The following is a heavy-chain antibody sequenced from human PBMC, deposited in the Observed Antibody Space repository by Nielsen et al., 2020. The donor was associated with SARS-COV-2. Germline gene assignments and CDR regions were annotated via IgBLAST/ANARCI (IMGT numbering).Heavy chain of an antibody. D-gene: IGHD3-22*01. V-gene: IGHV3-7*01. Sequence: GGSLRLSCAVSGFTCSSYWMSWVRQAPGKGLEWVANIKQDGSEKYYVDSVEGRFTISRDNAKNSLYLQMNSLRGEDTAVYYCARGWFYYDTNALRGDAFDIWGQGTLVTVSS. CDR1: GFTCSSYW. CDR2: IKQDGSEK. J-gene: IGHJ3*02. CDR3: ARGWFYYDTNALRGDAFDI.